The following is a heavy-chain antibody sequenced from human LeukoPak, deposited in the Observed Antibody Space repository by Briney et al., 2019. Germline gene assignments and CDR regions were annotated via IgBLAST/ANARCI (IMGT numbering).Heavy chain of an antibody. CDR2: IYTSGST. CDR3: ARLSADSSSSRGFDY. V-gene: IGHV4-4*09. J-gene: IGHJ4*02. Sequence: PSETLSLTCTVSGGSISSYYWSWIRQPPGKGLEWIGYIYTSGSTNYNPSLKSRVTITVDTSKNQFSLKLSSVTAADTAVYYCARLSADSSSSRGFDYWGQGTLVTVSS. CDR1: GGSISSYY. D-gene: IGHD2-2*01.